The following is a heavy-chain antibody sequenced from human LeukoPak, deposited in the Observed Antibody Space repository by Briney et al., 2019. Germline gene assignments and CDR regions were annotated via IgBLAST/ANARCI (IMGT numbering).Heavy chain of an antibody. CDR3: ARIAVAGTVLGYYFDY. CDR1: GYTFTGYY. CDR2: INPNSGGT. J-gene: IGHJ4*02. Sequence: ASVKVSCKASGYTFTGYYMHWVRQAPGQGLEWMGWINPNSGGTNYAQKFQGRVTMTRDTSISTAYMELSRLRSDDTAVYYCARIAVAGTVLGYYFDYWGQETLVTVSS. V-gene: IGHV1-2*02. D-gene: IGHD6-19*01.